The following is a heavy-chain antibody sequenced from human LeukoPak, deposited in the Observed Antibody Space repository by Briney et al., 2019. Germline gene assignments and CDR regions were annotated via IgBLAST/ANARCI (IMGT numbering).Heavy chain of an antibody. V-gene: IGHV3-30-3*01. Sequence: GGSLRLSCAASGFTFSSYAMHWVRQAPGKGLEWVAVISYDGSNKYYADSVKGRFTISRDNSKNTLYLQMNSLRAEDTAVYYCARASIAAPLEYWGQGTLVTVSS. CDR2: ISYDGSNK. CDR1: GFTFSSYA. D-gene: IGHD6-6*01. CDR3: ARASIAAPLEY. J-gene: IGHJ4*02.